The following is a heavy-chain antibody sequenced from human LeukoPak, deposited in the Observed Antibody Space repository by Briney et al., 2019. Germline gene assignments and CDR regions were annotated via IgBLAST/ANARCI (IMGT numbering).Heavy chain of an antibody. CDR3: ARDQINGDSSYNWFDP. V-gene: IGHV1-2*02. Sequence: GASVKVSCKASGYTFTGYYMHWVRQAPGQGLEWRGWINPNSGGTNYAQKFQGRVTMTRDTSISTAYMELRRLRSDDTAVYYCARDQINGDSSYNWFDPWGQGTLVTVSS. CDR2: INPNSGGT. CDR1: GYTFTGYY. D-gene: IGHD4-17*01. J-gene: IGHJ5*02.